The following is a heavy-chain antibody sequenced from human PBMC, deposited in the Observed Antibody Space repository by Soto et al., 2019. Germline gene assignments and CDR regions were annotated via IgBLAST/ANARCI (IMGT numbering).Heavy chain of an antibody. V-gene: IGHV1-2*04. CDR1: GYTFTGYY. J-gene: IGHJ4*02. CDR3: AISYGDYQYYLDS. CDR2: INPNSGGT. D-gene: IGHD4-17*01. Sequence: QVQLVQSGAEVKKPGASVKVSCKASGYTFTGYYMHWVRQAPGQGLEWMGWINPNSGGTNYAQKFQGWVTMTRHTSISTAYMELSRQRSADTAVYYCAISYGDYQYYLDSWGQGPLVTVSS.